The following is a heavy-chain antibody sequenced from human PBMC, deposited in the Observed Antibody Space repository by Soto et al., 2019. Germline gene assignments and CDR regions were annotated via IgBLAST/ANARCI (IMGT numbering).Heavy chain of an antibody. Sequence: QLQLQESGPGLVKPSETLSLTCTVSGGSISSSSYYWGWIRQPPGKGLEWIGSIYYSGSTYYYPSHNARVPISVDPSKKQFSLKLSYVTAADTSVYYCAIKAFEVGATCFYYWGQRTLVSV. CDR2: IYYSGST. D-gene: IGHD1-26*01. CDR3: AIKAFEVGATCFYY. J-gene: IGHJ4*02. CDR1: GGSISSSSYY. V-gene: IGHV4-39*01.